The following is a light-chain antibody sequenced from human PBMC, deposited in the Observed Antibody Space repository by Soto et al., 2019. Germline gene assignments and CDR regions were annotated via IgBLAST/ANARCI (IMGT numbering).Light chain of an antibody. Sequence: TQSPGTLSLSPGERATLSSRPSQSVSSWLAWYQQKPGKAPKLLIYKASSLESGVPSRFSGSGSGTEFTLTISSLQPDDFATYYCQQYNSYRTFGQGTKVDI. CDR2: KAS. V-gene: IGKV1-5*03. CDR3: QQYNSYRT. CDR1: QSVSSW. J-gene: IGKJ1*01.